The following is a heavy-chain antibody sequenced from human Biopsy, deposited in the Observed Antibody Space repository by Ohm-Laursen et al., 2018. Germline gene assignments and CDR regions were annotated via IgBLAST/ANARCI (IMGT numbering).Heavy chain of an antibody. V-gene: IGHV4-61*01. Sequence: GTLSLTCTVSGDSVSSGSFYWTWIRQLPGQGLEYIGYIYDRGSTANYNPSLESRVTMSVDMSKNQFSLKLSSVTAADTAIYYCARGMRSSGWPYFDSWGQGTLVTVSS. CDR3: ARGMRSSGWPYFDS. J-gene: IGHJ4*02. CDR2: IYDRGST. D-gene: IGHD6-19*01. CDR1: GDSVSSGSFY.